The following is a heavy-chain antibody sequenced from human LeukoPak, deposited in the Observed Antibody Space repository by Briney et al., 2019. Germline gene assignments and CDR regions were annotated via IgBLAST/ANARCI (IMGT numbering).Heavy chain of an antibody. V-gene: IGHV4-59*08. CDR3: ARHGAYYYGSGSGNFDY. D-gene: IGHD3-10*01. J-gene: IGHJ4*02. CDR1: GGSISSYY. Sequence: PSETLSLTCTVPGGSISSYYWSWIRQPPGKGLEWIGYIYYSGSTNYNPSLKSRVTISVDTSKNQFSLKLSSVTAADTAVYYCARHGAYYYGSGSGNFDYWGQGTLVTVSS. CDR2: IYYSGST.